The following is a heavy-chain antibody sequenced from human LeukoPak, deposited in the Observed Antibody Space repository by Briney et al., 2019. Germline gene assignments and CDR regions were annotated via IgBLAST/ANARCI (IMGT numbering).Heavy chain of an antibody. CDR3: AKDPAGGVTVVTANXFDY. D-gene: IGHD4-23*01. CDR2: ISGSGGST. J-gene: IGHJ4*02. V-gene: IGHV3-23*01. Sequence: AGGSLRLSCAASRFTFNSQAMSWPPQAPGKGLEGVPDISGSGGSTYYADSVEGRFTISRDKSKNTLYLQMNSLRAEETAVYYCAKDPAGGVTVVTANXFDYWGQGTLVTVSS. CDR1: RFTFNSQA.